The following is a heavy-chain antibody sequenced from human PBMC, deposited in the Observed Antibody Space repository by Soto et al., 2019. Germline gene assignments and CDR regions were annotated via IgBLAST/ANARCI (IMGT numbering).Heavy chain of an antibody. V-gene: IGHV1-69*01. CDR2: IIPIFGTA. CDR3: ALVLMVYVPLNYYGMDV. D-gene: IGHD2-8*01. CDR1: EGTFSSYA. Sequence: QVQRVQSGAEVKKPGSSVKVSCKASEGTFSSYAISWVLQAPGQGLEWMGGIIPIFGTANYAQKFQGRVSITADEATITAYMELSSLRSEDTAVYYCALVLMVYVPLNYYGMDVWGQGTTVTVSS. J-gene: IGHJ6*02.